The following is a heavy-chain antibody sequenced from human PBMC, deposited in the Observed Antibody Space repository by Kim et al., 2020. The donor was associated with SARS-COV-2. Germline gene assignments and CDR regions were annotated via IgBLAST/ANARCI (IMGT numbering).Heavy chain of an antibody. CDR3: ARASMIRGVTSDY. J-gene: IGHJ4*02. CDR1: GFTFSSYW. V-gene: IGHV3-74*01. D-gene: IGHD3-10*01. Sequence: GGSLRLSCAASGFTFSSYWMHWVRQAPGKGLVWVSRINSDGSSTTYADSVKGRFTTFRDNAKNTLYLEMNSLRVEDTAVYYCARASMIRGVTSDYWGQGTLVTVSS. CDR2: INSDGSST.